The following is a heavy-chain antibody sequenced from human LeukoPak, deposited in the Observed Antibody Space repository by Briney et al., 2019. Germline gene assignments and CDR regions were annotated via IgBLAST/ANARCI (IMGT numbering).Heavy chain of an antibody. Sequence: PGGSLRLSCAASGFTFSSYGLSWVRQAPGQGLEWVSGIRNSDGMTYYADSVRGRFTISTDNSKNTLYLQMYSLRAEDTALYYCAKGLERESRLDSWGQGTLVTVSS. V-gene: IGHV3-23*01. CDR1: GFTFSSYG. CDR3: AKGLERESRLDS. CDR2: IRNSDGMT. J-gene: IGHJ4*02. D-gene: IGHD1-1*01.